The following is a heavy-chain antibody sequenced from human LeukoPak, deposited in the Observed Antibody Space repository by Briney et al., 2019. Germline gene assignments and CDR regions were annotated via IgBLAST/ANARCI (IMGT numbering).Heavy chain of an antibody. V-gene: IGHV4-59*01. CDR1: GGSISNYY. D-gene: IGHD3-22*01. Sequence: SETLSLTCTVSGGSISNYYWNWIRQPPGKGLEWIGYIYYSGTTNYNPSLKSRVSMSVDTSKNQFSLKLNSVTAADTAVYYCARDQYYYDSSGYYGFDYWGQGTLVTVSS. J-gene: IGHJ4*02. CDR2: IYYSGTT. CDR3: ARDQYYYDSSGYYGFDY.